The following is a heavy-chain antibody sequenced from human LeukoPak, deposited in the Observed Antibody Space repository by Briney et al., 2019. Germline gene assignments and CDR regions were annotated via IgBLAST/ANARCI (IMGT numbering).Heavy chain of an antibody. CDR1: GFTVSNNY. V-gene: IGHV3-53*01. Sequence: GGSLRLSCAASGFTVSNNYMTWVRQAPGKGLEWVSVLYNNGITYYADSVKGRFPISRDNSKNTLYLQMNSLRAEDTAVYYCARDYDASGSYSAFDMWGQGTMVTVSS. D-gene: IGHD3-10*01. CDR2: LYNNGIT. CDR3: ARDYDASGSYSAFDM. J-gene: IGHJ3*02.